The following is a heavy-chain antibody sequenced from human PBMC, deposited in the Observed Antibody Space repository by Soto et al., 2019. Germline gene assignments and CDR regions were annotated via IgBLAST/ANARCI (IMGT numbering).Heavy chain of an antibody. Sequence: PGGSLRLSCAASGFTFSDYVMHWVRQAPGRVLEWVALISYDGRNKYYADSVKGRFTISRDNSKNTLYLQMNSLTPADTALYYCAKTHCSTTSCHPLYYYYYGMDVWGQGTTVNVSS. V-gene: IGHV3-30*18. CDR1: GFTFSDYV. CDR3: AKTHCSTTSCHPLYYYYYGMDV. D-gene: IGHD2-2*01. CDR2: ISYDGRNK. J-gene: IGHJ6*02.